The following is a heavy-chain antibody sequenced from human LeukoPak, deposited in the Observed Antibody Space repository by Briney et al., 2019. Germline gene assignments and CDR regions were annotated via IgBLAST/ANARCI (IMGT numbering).Heavy chain of an antibody. J-gene: IGHJ6*02. CDR3: ASADYGDYSLIYYYYGMDV. CDR2: INPNSGGT. D-gene: IGHD4-17*01. Sequence: ASVKVSCKASGYTFTGCYMHWVRQAPGQGLEWMGWINPNSGGTNYAQKFQGRVTMTRDTSISTAYMELSRLRSDDTAVYYCASADYGDYSLIYYYYGMDVWGQGTTVTVSS. V-gene: IGHV1-2*02. CDR1: GYTFTGCY.